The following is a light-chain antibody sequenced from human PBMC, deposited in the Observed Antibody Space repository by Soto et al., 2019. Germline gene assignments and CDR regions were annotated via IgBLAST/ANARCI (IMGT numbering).Light chain of an antibody. CDR2: DAS. CDR3: QQYNSYWT. CDR1: QNIGGW. V-gene: IGKV1-5*01. Sequence: DIQMTQSPSTLSASVGDRVTITCRASQNIGGWLAWYQQKPGKAPKLLIYDASSLESGVPSRFSGSASGTEFTLTISSLQPDDFATYSCQQYNSYWTFGQGTKVEIK. J-gene: IGKJ1*01.